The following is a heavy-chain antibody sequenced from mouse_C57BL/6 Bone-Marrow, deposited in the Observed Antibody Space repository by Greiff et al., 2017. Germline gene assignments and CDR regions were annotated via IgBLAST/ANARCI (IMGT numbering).Heavy chain of an antibody. CDR2: ISSGGSYT. J-gene: IGHJ4*01. CDR3: ARQGYYGAMDY. CDR1: GFTFSSYG. V-gene: IGHV5-6*01. D-gene: IGHD1-1*01. Sequence: EVQLVESGGDLVKPGGSLKLSCAASGFTFSSYGMSWVRQTPDKRLEWVATISSGGSYTYYPDSVKGRFTISRDNAKNTLYLQMSSLKSEDTAMYYCARQGYYGAMDYWGQGTSVTVSS.